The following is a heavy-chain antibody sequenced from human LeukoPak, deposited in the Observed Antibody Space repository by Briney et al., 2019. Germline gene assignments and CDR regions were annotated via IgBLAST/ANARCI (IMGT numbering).Heavy chain of an antibody. Sequence: SETLSLTCTVSGGSISSYYWSWIRQPPGKGLEWIGYIYYSGSTNYNPSLKSRVTISVDTSKNQFSLKLSSVTAADTAVYYCARQTRYCSGGSCELGFDYRGQGTLVTVSS. CDR1: GGSISSYY. D-gene: IGHD2-15*01. J-gene: IGHJ4*02. V-gene: IGHV4-59*08. CDR2: IYYSGST. CDR3: ARQTRYCSGGSCELGFDY.